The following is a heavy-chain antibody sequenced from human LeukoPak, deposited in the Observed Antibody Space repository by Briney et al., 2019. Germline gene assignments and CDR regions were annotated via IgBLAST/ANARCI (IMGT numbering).Heavy chain of an antibody. J-gene: IGHJ4*02. CDR1: GGTFSSYA. V-gene: IGHV1-18*01. CDR2: ISAYNGNT. CDR3: ARVGYYPTDFDY. D-gene: IGHD3-22*01. Sequence: ASVKVSCKASGGTFSSYAISWVRQAPGQGLEWMGWISAYNGNTNYAQKLQGRVTMTTDTSTSTAYMELRSLRSDDTAVYYCARVGYYPTDFDYWGQGTLVTVSS.